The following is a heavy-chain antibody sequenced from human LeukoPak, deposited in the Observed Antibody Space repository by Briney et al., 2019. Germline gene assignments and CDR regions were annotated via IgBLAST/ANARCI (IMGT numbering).Heavy chain of an antibody. J-gene: IGHJ4*02. CDR2: IIGTGAKT. CDR1: GFTFGSYA. Sequence: GGSLRLSCAASGFTFGSYAMSWVRQAPGKGPEWVSVIIGTGAKTHYADPVKGRFTISRDSSKNTLYLQMNSLRPEDTAVYYCARADSSRWPFDYWGQGTLVTVSS. V-gene: IGHV3-23*01. CDR3: ARADSSRWPFDY. D-gene: IGHD6-13*01.